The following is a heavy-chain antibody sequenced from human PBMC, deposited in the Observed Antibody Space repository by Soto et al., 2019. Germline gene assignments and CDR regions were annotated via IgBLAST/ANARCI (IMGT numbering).Heavy chain of an antibody. CDR3: ARAGIVVVPAATTFDY. Sequence: SETLSLTCTVSGGSISSGDYYWSWIRQPPGNGLEWVGYIYYSGSTYYNPSLKSRVTIPVDTSKNQFSLKLSSVTAADTAVYYCARAGIVVVPAATTFDYWGQGTLVTVSS. D-gene: IGHD2-2*01. CDR1: GGSISSGDYY. CDR2: IYYSGST. V-gene: IGHV4-30-4*01. J-gene: IGHJ4*02.